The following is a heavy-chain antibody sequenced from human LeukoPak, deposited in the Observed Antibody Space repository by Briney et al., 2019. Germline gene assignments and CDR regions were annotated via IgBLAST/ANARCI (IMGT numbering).Heavy chain of an antibody. CDR2: INHSGST. CDR3: ARLPREYSRPREEY. V-gene: IGHV4-34*01. Sequence: SEALSLTCAVYGGSFSGYYWSWIRQPPGKGLEWIGEINHSGSTNYNPSLKSRVTISVDTSKNQFSLKLSSVTAADTAVYYCARLPREYSRPREEYWGQGTLVTVSS. CDR1: GGSFSGYY. J-gene: IGHJ4*02. D-gene: IGHD6-6*01.